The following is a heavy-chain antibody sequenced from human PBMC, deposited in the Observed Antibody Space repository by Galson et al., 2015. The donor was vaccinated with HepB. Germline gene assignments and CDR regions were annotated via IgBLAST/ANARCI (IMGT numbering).Heavy chain of an antibody. Sequence: SVKVSCKASGGTFSSYTISWVRQAPGQGLEWMGRIIPILGIANYAQKFQGRVTITADKSTSTAYMELSSLRSEDTAVYYCAREVTMVRPNNWFDPWGQGTLVTVSS. CDR3: AREVTMVRPNNWFDP. J-gene: IGHJ5*02. V-gene: IGHV1-69*04. D-gene: IGHD3-10*01. CDR1: GGTFSSYT. CDR2: IIPILGIA.